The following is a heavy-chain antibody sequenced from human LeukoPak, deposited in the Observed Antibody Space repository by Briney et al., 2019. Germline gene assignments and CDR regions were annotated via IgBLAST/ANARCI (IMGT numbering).Heavy chain of an antibody. V-gene: IGHV1-69*05. CDR2: IIPIFGTA. CDR1: GGTFSSYA. CDR3: VGTTVTTVHYMDV. D-gene: IGHD4-17*01. Sequence: SVKVSCKASGGTFSSYAISWVRQAPGQGLEWMGGIIPIFGTANYAQKFQGRVTITTDESTSTAYMELSSLRSEDTAVCYCVGTTVTTVHYMDVWGKGTTVTVSS. J-gene: IGHJ6*03.